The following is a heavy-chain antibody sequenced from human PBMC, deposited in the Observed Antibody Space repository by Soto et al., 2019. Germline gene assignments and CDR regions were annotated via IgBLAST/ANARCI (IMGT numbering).Heavy chain of an antibody. Sequence: EVQLLESGGGLVQPGGSLRLSCAASGFTFSSYAMSWVRQAPGKGLEWVSAISGSGGSTYYADSVKGRFTISRDNSKNMMYLQMNSLRPEDTAVYYCARGVFSYYDSSGYSPDYWGQGTLVTVSS. J-gene: IGHJ4*02. CDR1: GFTFSSYA. D-gene: IGHD3-22*01. V-gene: IGHV3-23*01. CDR3: ARGVFSYYDSSGYSPDY. CDR2: ISGSGGST.